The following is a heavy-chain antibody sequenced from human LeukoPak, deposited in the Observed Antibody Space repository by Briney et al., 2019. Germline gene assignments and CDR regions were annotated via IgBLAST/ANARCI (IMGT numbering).Heavy chain of an antibody. Sequence: ASVKVSCKASGYTFTSYYMHRVRQAPGQGLEWMGIINPSGGSTSYAQKFQGRVTMTRDTSKNQFSLKLSSVTAADTAVYYCARGLALYDSSGYPPPGEDNWFDPWGQGTLVTVSS. D-gene: IGHD3-22*01. CDR2: INPSGGST. J-gene: IGHJ5*02. CDR1: GYTFTSYY. V-gene: IGHV1-46*01. CDR3: ARGLALYDSSGYPPPGEDNWFDP.